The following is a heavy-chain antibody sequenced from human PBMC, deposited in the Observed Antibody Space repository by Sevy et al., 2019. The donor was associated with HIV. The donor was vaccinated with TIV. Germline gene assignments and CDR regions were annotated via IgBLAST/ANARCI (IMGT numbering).Heavy chain of an antibody. J-gene: IGHJ4*01. CDR2: MQQDGSDE. CDR3: VREGLGGYSYSLDY. V-gene: IGHV3-7*01. Sequence: GGSLRLSCAASGFSFSIYWMSWVRQAPGKGLEWVATMQQDGSDEDYVDSVKGRFTISRDNAKNSLFLQMNSLSAEDTAVYYCVREGLGGYSYSLDYWGHGTLVTVSS. D-gene: IGHD5-18*01. CDR1: GFSFSIYW.